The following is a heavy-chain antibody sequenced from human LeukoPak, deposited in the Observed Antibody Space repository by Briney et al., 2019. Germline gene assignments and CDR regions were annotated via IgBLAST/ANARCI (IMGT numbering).Heavy chain of an antibody. CDR1: GYTFTGYY. CDR3: ARGAYPTPTSSVGY. CDR2: INPNSGGT. V-gene: IGHV1-2*02. J-gene: IGHJ4*02. Sequence: GASVKVSCKASGYTFTGYYMHWVRQAPGQGLEWMGWINPNSGGTNYAQKFQGRVTTTRDTSISTAYMELSRLRSDDTAVYYCARGAYPTPTSSVGYWGQGTLVTVSS. D-gene: IGHD2-15*01.